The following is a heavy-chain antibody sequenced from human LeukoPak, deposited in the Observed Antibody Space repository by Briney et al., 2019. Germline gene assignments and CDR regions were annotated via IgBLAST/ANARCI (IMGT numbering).Heavy chain of an antibody. CDR1: GGSISSYY. V-gene: IGHV4-59*12. CDR2: IYYSGST. D-gene: IGHD5-12*01. J-gene: IGHJ6*03. Sequence: SETLSLTCTVSGGSISSYYWSWIRQPPGKGLEWIGYIYYSGSTNYNPSLKSRVTISVDTSKNQFSLKLSSVTAADTAVYYCARGDGGYEGYYYYYYMDVWGKGTTVTVSS. CDR3: ARGDGGYEGYYYYYYMDV.